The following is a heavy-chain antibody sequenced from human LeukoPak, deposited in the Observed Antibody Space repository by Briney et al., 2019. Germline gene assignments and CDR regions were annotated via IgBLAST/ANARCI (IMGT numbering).Heavy chain of an antibody. CDR3: ARGGMACSSTSCYPRYHMDV. J-gene: IGHJ6*03. CDR2: ISAYNGNT. V-gene: IGHV1-18*01. Sequence: GASVKVSCKASGYTFTSDGIGWVRQAPGQGLEWMGWISAYNGNTNYAQKLQGRVTMTTDTSTSTAYMELRSLRSDDTAVYYCARGGMACSSTSCYPRYHMDVWGKGTTVTVSS. CDR1: GYTFTSDG. D-gene: IGHD2-2*01.